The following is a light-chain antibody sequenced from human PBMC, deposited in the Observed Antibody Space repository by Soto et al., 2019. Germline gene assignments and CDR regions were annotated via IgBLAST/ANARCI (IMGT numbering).Light chain of an antibody. CDR3: QKYSSVPV. CDR2: AAS. V-gene: IGKV1-27*01. CDR1: QGIRNY. J-gene: IGKJ3*01. Sequence: DIQMTKYPTSLSASVGDRVTITCRASQGIRNYVAWYQQIPGKAPKLLIYAASTLQSGVPSRFSGSGSGTDFTLTINGLQPEDVATYSCQKYSSVPVFGPGTKVEIK.